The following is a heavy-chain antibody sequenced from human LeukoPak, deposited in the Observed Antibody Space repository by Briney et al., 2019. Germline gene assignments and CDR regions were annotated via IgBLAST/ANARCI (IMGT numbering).Heavy chain of an antibody. CDR2: INPNSGGT. V-gene: IGHV1-2*02. CDR1: GYTFTGYY. CDR3: ARVLSAVAGTEIHY. Sequence: GASVKVSCKASGYTFTGYYMHWVRQAPGQGLEWMGWINPNSGGTNYAQKFQGRVTMTRDTSISTAYMELSRLRSDDTAVYYCARVLSAVAGTEIHYWGQGTLVTVSS. J-gene: IGHJ4*02. D-gene: IGHD6-19*01.